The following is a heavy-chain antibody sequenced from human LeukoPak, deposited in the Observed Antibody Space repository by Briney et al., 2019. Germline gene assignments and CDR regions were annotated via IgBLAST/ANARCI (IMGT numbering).Heavy chain of an antibody. CDR3: ARGISRSYGSGTSQDY. V-gene: IGHV1-2*02. CDR2: INPDSGGT. CDR1: GYTFTGYY. J-gene: IGHJ4*02. Sequence: GASVKVSCKASGYTFTGYYMHWVRQAPGQGLEWMGWINPDSGGTNYAQKFQGRVTMTRDASISTAYMELSRLRSDDTAVYFCARGISRSYGSGTSQDYWGQGTLVTVSS. D-gene: IGHD3-10*01.